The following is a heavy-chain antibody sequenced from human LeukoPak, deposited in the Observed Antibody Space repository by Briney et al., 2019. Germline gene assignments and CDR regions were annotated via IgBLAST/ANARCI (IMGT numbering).Heavy chain of an antibody. D-gene: IGHD6-19*01. CDR3: AREAVAGPPGFDY. Sequence: PSETLSLTCTVSGGSISSSSYYWGWIRQPPGKGLEWIGSIYYSGSTYYNPSLKSRVTISVDTSKNQFSLKLSSVTAADTAVYYCAREAVAGPPGFDYWGQGTLVTVSS. V-gene: IGHV4-39*01. CDR1: GGSISSSSYY. J-gene: IGHJ4*02. CDR2: IYYSGST.